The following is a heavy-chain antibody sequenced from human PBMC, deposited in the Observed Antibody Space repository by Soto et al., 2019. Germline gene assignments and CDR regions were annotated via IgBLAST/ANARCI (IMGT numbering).Heavy chain of an antibody. J-gene: IGHJ4*02. CDR2: ISGSGGST. CDR3: AKVHHRGKTGDLSHY. CDR1: GFTFSSYA. Sequence: PGGSLRLSCAASGFTFSSYAMSWVRQAPGKGLEWVSAISGSGGSTYYADSVKGRFTISRDNSKNTLYLQMNSLRAEDTAVYYCAKVHHRGKTGDLSHYCGQGTLATVSS. V-gene: IGHV3-23*01.